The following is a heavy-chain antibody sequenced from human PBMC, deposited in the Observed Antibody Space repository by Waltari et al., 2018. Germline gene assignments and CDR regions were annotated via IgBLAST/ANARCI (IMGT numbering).Heavy chain of an antibody. CDR3: AKGGTMVRGVVSTLWGYYYYMDV. D-gene: IGHD3-10*01. CDR2: IYSGGST. Sequence: EVQLLESGGGLVQPGGSLRLSCAASGFTFSSYAMSWVRKAPGKGLGWVSVIYSGGSTYHADSVKGRFTISRDNSKNTLYLQMNSLRAEDTAVYYCAKGGTMVRGVVSTLWGYYYYMDVWGKGTTVTVSS. V-gene: IGHV3-23*03. J-gene: IGHJ6*03. CDR1: GFTFSSYA.